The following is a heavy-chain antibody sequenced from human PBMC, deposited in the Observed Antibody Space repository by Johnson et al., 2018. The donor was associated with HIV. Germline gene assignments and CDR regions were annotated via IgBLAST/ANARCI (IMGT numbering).Heavy chain of an antibody. J-gene: IGHJ3*02. CDR2: IYSGGST. V-gene: IGHV3-66*02. Sequence: MLLVESGGGVVQPGRSLRLSCAASGFTFSDYYMSWIRQAPGKGLEWVSVIYSGGSTFNAHSVKGRFTISRDNSKNTLYLQMNSLRAEDTAVYYCASPSGSSRLAFDIWGQGTMVTVSS. CDR1: GFTFSDYY. D-gene: IGHD1-26*01. CDR3: ASPSGSSRLAFDI.